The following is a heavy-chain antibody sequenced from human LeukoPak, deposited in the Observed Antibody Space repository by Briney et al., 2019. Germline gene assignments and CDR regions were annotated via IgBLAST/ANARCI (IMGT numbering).Heavy chain of an antibody. J-gene: IGHJ4*02. D-gene: IGHD3-22*01. V-gene: IGHV1-69*13. CDR1: GGTFSSYA. CDR3: AREAYDSSGYYLRPLDY. Sequence: SVKVACKASGGTFSSYAISWVRQAPGQGLEWMGGIIPMFGTANYAQKFQSRVTITADESTSTAYMELSSLRSEDTAVYYCAREAYDSSGYYLRPLDYWGQGTLVTVSS. CDR2: IIPMFGTA.